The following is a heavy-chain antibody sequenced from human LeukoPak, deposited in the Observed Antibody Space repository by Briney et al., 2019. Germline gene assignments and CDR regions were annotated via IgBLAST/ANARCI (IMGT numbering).Heavy chain of an antibody. CDR2: ISTSSSYI. D-gene: IGHD3-16*01. J-gene: IGHJ1*01. Sequence: GGSLRLSCAASGFTFSSYSMNWVRQAPGKGLEWVSSISTSSSYIYYADSVKGRFTISRDNAKNSLYLQMNSLRAEDTAVYYCAKDDDWGRYKHWGQGTLVTVSS. CDR3: AKDDDWGRYKH. V-gene: IGHV3-21*04. CDR1: GFTFSSYS.